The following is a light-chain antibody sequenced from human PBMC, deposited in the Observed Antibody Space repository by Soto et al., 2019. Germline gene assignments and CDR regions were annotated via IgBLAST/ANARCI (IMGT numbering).Light chain of an antibody. CDR2: DNN. Sequence: QSVLTQPPSVSAAPGQKVNISCSGTSSNIGNNYVSWYQQLPGTAPKLLIHDNNKRPSGIPDRFSGSKSGTSATLGITGLQTGDEADYYCGTWDSSLSGVVFGGGTKLTVL. V-gene: IGLV1-51*01. J-gene: IGLJ2*01. CDR3: GTWDSSLSGVV. CDR1: SSNIGNNY.